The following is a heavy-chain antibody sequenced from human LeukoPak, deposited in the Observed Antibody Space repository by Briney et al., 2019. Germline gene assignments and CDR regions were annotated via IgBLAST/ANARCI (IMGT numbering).Heavy chain of an antibody. Sequence: GASVTVSCKASGGTFSSYAITWVRQAPGQGLEWMGGIIPIFGAANYAQKFQGRVTVTADESTSTAYMELSSLRSEDTAVYYCAIGSGPFDCWGQGTLVTVSS. V-gene: IGHV1-69*01. CDR1: GGTFSSYA. CDR3: AIGSGPFDC. D-gene: IGHD3-10*01. J-gene: IGHJ4*02. CDR2: IIPIFGAA.